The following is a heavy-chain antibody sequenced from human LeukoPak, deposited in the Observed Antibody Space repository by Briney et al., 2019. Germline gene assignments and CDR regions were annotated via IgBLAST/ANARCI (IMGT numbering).Heavy chain of an antibody. CDR2: INPNSSGT. J-gene: IGHJ4*02. V-gene: IGHV1-2*02. D-gene: IGHD5-24*01. CDR1: GYTFTDYY. Sequence: ASVKVSCKASGYTFTDYYMHWVRQAPGQGLEWMGWINPNSSGTNYAQKFQGRVAITRDTSISTAYMDLSRLTSDDTAVYYCARDRYGDGFAHFDYWGQGALVTVSS. CDR3: ARDRYGDGFAHFDY.